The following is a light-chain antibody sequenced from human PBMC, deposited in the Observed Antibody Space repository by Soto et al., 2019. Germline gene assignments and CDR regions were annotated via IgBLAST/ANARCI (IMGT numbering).Light chain of an antibody. Sequence: EIVLTQSPATLSLSPGERATLSCRASQSVSSYLAWYQQKPGQAPRLLIYDASNRATGIPARFSGSGSGTDFTLTISSLEPEDFAVYYCQQRSNCPRGLGGGTKVDIK. CDR1: QSVSSY. V-gene: IGKV3-11*01. CDR2: DAS. CDR3: QQRSNCPRG. J-gene: IGKJ4*01.